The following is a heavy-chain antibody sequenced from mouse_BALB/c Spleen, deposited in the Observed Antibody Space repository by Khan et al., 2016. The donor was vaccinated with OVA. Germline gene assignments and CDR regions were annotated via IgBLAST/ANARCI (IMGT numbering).Heavy chain of an antibody. Sequence: EVKLEESGGGLVKPGGSLKLSCAASGFPFSTYTMSWVRQTPEKRLEWVATISSGSTYTYYPDSAKGRFTISRDNAKNTLYLQMSSLKSEDTALYYCTRDGNYAHWYFDVWGAGTTITVSS. V-gene: IGHV5-6-4*01. CDR1: GFPFSTYT. J-gene: IGHJ1*01. CDR2: ISSGSTYT. CDR3: TRDGNYAHWYFDV. D-gene: IGHD2-1*01.